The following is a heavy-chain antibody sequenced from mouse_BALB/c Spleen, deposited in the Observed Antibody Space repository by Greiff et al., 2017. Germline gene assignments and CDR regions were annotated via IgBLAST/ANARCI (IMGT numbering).Heavy chain of an antibody. J-gene: IGHJ2*01. CDR2: IDPANGNT. D-gene: IGHD3-1*01. V-gene: IGHV14-3*02. CDR3: ARGGLFDY. CDR1: GFNIKDTY. Sequence: EVKLVESGAELVKPGASVKLSCTASGFNIKDTYMHWVKQRPEQGLEWIGRIDPANGNTKYDPKFQGKATITADTSSNTAYLQLSSLTSEDTAVYYCARGGLFDYWGQGTTLTVSS.